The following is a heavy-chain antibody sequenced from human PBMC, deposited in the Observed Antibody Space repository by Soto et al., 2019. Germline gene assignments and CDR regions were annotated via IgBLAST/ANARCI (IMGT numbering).Heavy chain of an antibody. CDR1: GGSISSPTW. V-gene: IGHV4-4*02. CDR3: ASLGTTVTSFDY. J-gene: IGHJ4*02. D-gene: IGHD4-4*01. CDR2: SSHSGST. Sequence: QVQLRESGPGLVKPSGTMSLTCAVSGGSISSPTWWSWVRQPPGKGLEWIGESSHSGSTNYNPSLMSRATISLDKSKNQFSLKLSSVTAADTAVYYCASLGTTVTSFDYWGQGPLVTVSS.